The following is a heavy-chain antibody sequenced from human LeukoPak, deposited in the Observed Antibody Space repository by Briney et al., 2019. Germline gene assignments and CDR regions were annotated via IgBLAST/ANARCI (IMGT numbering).Heavy chain of an antibody. CDR1: GYSFTSFW. D-gene: IGHD6-6*01. J-gene: IGHJ3*02. V-gene: IGHV5-51*01. Sequence: GEPLHISGKRSGYSFTSFWIAWVGQMPGKGLEWMGISYPGDSDTRYSPSFQGQVTISADKSISTAYLQWSSLKASDTAMYYWARPQYGRSVEAFDIWGQGTMVTVSS. CDR3: ARPQYGRSVEAFDI. CDR2: SYPGDSDT.